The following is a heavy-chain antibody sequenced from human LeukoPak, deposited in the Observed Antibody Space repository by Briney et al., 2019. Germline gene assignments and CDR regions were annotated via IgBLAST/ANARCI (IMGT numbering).Heavy chain of an antibody. D-gene: IGHD1-26*01. CDR3: AREHVVGSTEVDY. CDR2: IYSGGST. Sequence: GGSLRLSCAASGFTVSSNYMSWVRQAPGKGLEGVSVIYSGGSTYYADSVKGRFTISRDNSKNTLYLQMNSLRAEDTAVYYCAREHVVGSTEVDYWGQGTLVTVSS. CDR1: GFTVSSNY. V-gene: IGHV3-66*01. J-gene: IGHJ4*02.